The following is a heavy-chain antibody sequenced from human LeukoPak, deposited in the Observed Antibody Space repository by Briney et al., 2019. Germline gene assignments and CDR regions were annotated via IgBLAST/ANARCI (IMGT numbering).Heavy chain of an antibody. V-gene: IGHV1-3*01. CDR1: RYTFTSYA. CDR3: ARLGYYYDSSGYADAFDI. D-gene: IGHD3-22*01. Sequence: GASVKVSCKASRYTFTSYAMHWVRQAPGQRLEWMGWINAGNGNTKYSQKFQGRVTITRDTSASTAYMELSSLRSEDTAVYYCARLGYYYDSSGYADAFDIWGQGTMVTVSS. CDR2: INAGNGNT. J-gene: IGHJ3*02.